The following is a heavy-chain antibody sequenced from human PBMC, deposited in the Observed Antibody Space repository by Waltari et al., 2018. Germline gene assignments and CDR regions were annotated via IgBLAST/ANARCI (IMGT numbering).Heavy chain of an antibody. V-gene: IGHV4-61*02. J-gene: IGHJ4*02. CDR1: GAPFSSSNY. Sequence: QVQLQESGPGLVKPSQTLSLTSAVSGAPFSSSNYWTWSRQPAGKGLEGIGLIYTSGSTNYNPSLKSRVTISVDASKNQFSLKLSSVTAADTAVYYCARELGNWGQGTLVTVSA. CDR3: ARELGN. CDR2: IYTSGST.